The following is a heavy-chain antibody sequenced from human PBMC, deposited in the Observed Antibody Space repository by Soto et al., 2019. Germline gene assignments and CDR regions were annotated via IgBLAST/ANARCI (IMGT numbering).Heavy chain of an antibody. CDR2: ITSSSTYI. CDR3: ARDLLEGYGHARQPDY. V-gene: IGHV3-21*06. CDR1: GFTFSSYS. D-gene: IGHD5-18*01. J-gene: IGHJ4*02. Sequence: GGSLRLSCVASGFTFSSYSMSWVRQAPGQGLEWVSSITSSSTYIYYTRSVEGRFTISRDDAKNSLHLQMNSLRAEDTAVYYCARDLLEGYGHARQPDYWGQGTLVTVSS.